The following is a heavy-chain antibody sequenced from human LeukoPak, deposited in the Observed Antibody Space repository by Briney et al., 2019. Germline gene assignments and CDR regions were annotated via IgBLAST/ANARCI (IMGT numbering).Heavy chain of an antibody. CDR3: VGGPGYYGSGSFFDY. CDR1: GGSISSYY. Sequence: SETLSLTCTVSGGSISSYYWSWIRQPPGKGLEWIGYIYYSGSTNYNPSLKSRVTISVDTSKNQFSLKLSSVTAADTAVYYCVGGPGYYGSGSFFDYWGQGALVTVSS. J-gene: IGHJ4*02. CDR2: IYYSGST. V-gene: IGHV4-59*01. D-gene: IGHD3-10*01.